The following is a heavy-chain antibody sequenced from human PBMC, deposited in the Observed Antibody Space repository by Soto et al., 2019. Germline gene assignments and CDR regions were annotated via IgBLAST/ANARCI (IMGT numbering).Heavy chain of an antibody. V-gene: IGHV1-69*13. Sequence: EASVKVSCKASGGTFSSYAISWVRQAPGQGLEWMGGIIPIFGTANYAQKFQGRVTITADESTSTAYMELSSLRSEDTAVYYCARDRDDYYDSSGYYSELDYWGQGTLVTVSS. D-gene: IGHD3-22*01. CDR2: IIPIFGTA. J-gene: IGHJ4*02. CDR3: ARDRDDYYDSSGYYSELDY. CDR1: GGTFSSYA.